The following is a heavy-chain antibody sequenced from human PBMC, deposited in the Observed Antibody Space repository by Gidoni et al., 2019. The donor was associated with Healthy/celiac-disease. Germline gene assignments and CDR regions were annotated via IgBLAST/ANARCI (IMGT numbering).Heavy chain of an antibody. D-gene: IGHD3-22*01. CDR3: AKDNYDSSGYPDY. CDR2: ISGNSGSI. V-gene: IGHV3-9*01. CDR1: GFTFDDYA. J-gene: IGHJ4*02. Sequence: EVQLVESGGGLVKPGRSLRLSCAAPGFTFDDYAMHWVRQAPGKGLEWVSGISGNSGSIGYADSVKGRFTISRDNAKNSLYLQMNSLRAEDTALYYCAKDNYDSSGYPDYWGQGTLVTVSS.